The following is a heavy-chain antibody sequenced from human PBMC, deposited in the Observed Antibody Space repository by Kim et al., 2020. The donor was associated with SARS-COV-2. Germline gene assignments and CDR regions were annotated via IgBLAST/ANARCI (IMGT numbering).Heavy chain of an antibody. V-gene: IGHV3-53*04. CDR3: ASSAIFGVVTTDYYYYGMDV. Sequence: RFTISRHNSKNTLYLQMNSLRAEDTAVYYCASSAIFGVVTTDYYYYGMDVWGQGTTVTVSS. D-gene: IGHD3-3*01. J-gene: IGHJ6*02.